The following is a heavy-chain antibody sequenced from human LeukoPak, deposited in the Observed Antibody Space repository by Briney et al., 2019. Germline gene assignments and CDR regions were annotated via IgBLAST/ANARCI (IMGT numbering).Heavy chain of an antibody. V-gene: IGHV1-2*02. CDR3: ARGIHLGELSLRY. J-gene: IGHJ4*02. Sequence: ASVKVSCKASGYTFTSYDINWVRQATGQGLEWMGWINPNSGGTNYAQKFQGRVTMTRDTSISTAYMELSRLRSDDTAVYYCARGIHLGELSLRYWGQGTLVTVSS. CDR1: GYTFTSYD. D-gene: IGHD3-16*02. CDR2: INPNSGGT.